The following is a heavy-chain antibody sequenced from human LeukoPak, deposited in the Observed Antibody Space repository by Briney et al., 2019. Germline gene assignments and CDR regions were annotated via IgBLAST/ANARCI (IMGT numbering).Heavy chain of an antibody. V-gene: IGHV1-18*01. CDR3: ARDPYYDYVWGSYPSLDY. CDR1: GYTFTSYG. J-gene: IGHJ4*02. D-gene: IGHD3-16*02. Sequence: ASVKVSCKASGYTFTSYGISWVRQAPGQGLEWMGWISAYNGNTNYAQKLQGRVTMTTDTSTSTAYMELRSLRSDDTAVYYCARDPYYDYVWGSYPSLDYWGQGTLVTVSS. CDR2: ISAYNGNT.